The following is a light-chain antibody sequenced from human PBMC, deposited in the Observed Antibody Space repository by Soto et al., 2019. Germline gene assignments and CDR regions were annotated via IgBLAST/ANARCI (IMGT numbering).Light chain of an antibody. CDR3: QQYGSSPTT. CDR2: DAS. Sequence: EIVLTQSPGTLSLSPGESATLSCRASQSVSSTYLAWYQQKPGQAPRLLIYDASSRSTGIPDRFSGSGSGTDFTLTISRLEPEDFAVYYCQQYGSSPTTFGQGTKVDIK. CDR1: QSVSSTY. J-gene: IGKJ1*01. V-gene: IGKV3-20*01.